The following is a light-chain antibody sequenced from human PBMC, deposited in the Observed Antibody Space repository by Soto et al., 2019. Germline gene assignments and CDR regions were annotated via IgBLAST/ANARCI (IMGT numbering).Light chain of an antibody. CDR2: DVT. CDR1: SSDVGGYIY. Sequence: QSVLTQPASVSGSPGQLITISCTGTSSDVGGYIYVSWYQQHPGKAPKLMIYDVTSRPSGVSYRFSGSKSGNTASLTISGLQAEDEADYYCSSYTTSSSYVFGNGTKVTVL. CDR3: SSYTTSSSYV. J-gene: IGLJ1*01. V-gene: IGLV2-14*01.